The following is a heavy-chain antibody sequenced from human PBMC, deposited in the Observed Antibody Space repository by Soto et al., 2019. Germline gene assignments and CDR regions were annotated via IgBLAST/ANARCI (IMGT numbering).Heavy chain of an antibody. D-gene: IGHD6-6*01. Sequence: QVQLVESGGGLVKPGGSLRLSCAASGFPFSDYYMSWIRQAPGKGLEWVSHITNSGSTKYYAASVKGRFTISRDNAKNSLFLQMNSLRAEDTAVYYCARTLAARFDYWGQGTPVTVSS. V-gene: IGHV3-11*01. J-gene: IGHJ4*02. CDR2: ITNSGSTK. CDR1: GFPFSDYY. CDR3: ARTLAARFDY.